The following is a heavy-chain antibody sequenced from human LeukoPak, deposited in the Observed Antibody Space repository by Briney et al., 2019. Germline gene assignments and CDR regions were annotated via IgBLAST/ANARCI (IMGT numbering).Heavy chain of an antibody. D-gene: IGHD1-26*01. CDR2: ISYDGSNK. Sequence: PGRSLRLSCAASGFTFSTYGMHWVRQAPGKGLEWVAVISYDGSNKYYADSVKGRFTISRDNSKNTLYLQMNSLRAEDTAVYYCAKPDLDGSYFDYWGQGTLVTVSS. V-gene: IGHV3-30*18. CDR3: AKPDLDGSYFDY. CDR1: GFTFSTYG. J-gene: IGHJ4*02.